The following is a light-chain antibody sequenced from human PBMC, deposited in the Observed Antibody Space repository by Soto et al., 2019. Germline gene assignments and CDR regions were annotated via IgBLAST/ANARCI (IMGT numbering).Light chain of an antibody. CDR2: KAS. Sequence: DIRMTQSPSTLSGSVGDRVTITCRASQTISSWLAWYQQKPGKAPKLLIYKASTLKSGVPSRFSGSGSGTEFTLTISSLQPDDLAAYYCQHYNRYSEAFGQGTKVDIK. V-gene: IGKV1-5*03. CDR3: QHYNRYSEA. J-gene: IGKJ1*01. CDR1: QTISSW.